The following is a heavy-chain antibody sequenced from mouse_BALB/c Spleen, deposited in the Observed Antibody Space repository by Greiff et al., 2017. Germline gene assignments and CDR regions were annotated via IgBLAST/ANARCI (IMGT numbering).Heavy chain of an antibody. CDR3: ARGGLRRAMDY. J-gene: IGHJ4*01. V-gene: IGHV3-6*02. CDR2: ISYDGSN. CDR1: GYSITSGYY. Sequence: EVKLQESGPGLVKPSQSLSLTCSVTGYSITSGYYWYWIRQFPGNKLEWMGYISYDGSNNYNPSLKNRISITRDTSKNQFFLKLNSVTSEDTATYDCARGGLRRAMDYWGQGTSVTVSS. D-gene: IGHD2-4*01.